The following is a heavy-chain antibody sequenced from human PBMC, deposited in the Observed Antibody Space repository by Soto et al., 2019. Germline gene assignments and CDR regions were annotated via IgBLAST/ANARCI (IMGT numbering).Heavy chain of an antibody. V-gene: IGHV1-3*01. D-gene: IGHD2-15*01. CDR2: IHAGNGNT. J-gene: IGHJ4*02. CDR3: ARGVAFLDY. CDR1: GYTFSSYA. Sequence: ASVKVSCKASGYTFSSYAIHWVRQAPGQGLEWMGWIHAGNGNTKYSQSFQGRVTISRDTSATTAYMELNSLRSENTAVYYCARGVAFLDYWGQGTLVTVSS.